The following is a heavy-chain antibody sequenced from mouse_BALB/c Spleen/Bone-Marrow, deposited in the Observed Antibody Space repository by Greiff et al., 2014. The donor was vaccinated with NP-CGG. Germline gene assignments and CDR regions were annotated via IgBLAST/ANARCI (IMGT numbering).Heavy chain of an antibody. CDR3: ASYYYGSSRFAY. J-gene: IGHJ3*01. CDR1: GFNIKDTY. D-gene: IGHD1-1*01. Sequence: VQLQQSGAELVKPGASVKLSCTASGFNIKDTYMHWVKQRPEQGLEWIGRIDPANGNTKYDPKFQGKATITGDTSSNTAYLQLSSLTSEDTAVYYCASYYYGSSRFAYWGQGTLVTVSA. CDR2: IDPANGNT. V-gene: IGHV14-3*02.